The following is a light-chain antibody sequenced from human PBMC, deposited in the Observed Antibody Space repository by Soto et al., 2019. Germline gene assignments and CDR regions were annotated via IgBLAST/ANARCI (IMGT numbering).Light chain of an antibody. V-gene: IGLV2-14*01. J-gene: IGLJ1*01. Sequence: QSALTQPASVSGSPGQSITISCTGTSSDVGGYNYVSWYQQHPGKAPKLMIYDVSNRPSGVSNRFSGSKSDNTASLTISGLQAEDEADYYCSSYTSSSCYVFGTGTKLTVL. CDR1: SSDVGGYNY. CDR2: DVS. CDR3: SSYTSSSCYV.